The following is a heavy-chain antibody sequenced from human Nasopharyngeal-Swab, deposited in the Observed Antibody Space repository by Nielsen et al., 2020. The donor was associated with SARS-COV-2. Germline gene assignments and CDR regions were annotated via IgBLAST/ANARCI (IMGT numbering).Heavy chain of an antibody. V-gene: IGHV1-3*01. Sequence: ASVKVSCKASGYTFTSYAMHWVRQAPGQRLEWMGWINAGNGNTKYSQKFQGRVTITRDTSASTAYMELSSLRSEDTAVYYCARDGTIYCSGGSCYYFDYWGRGTLVTVSS. CDR2: INAGNGNT. CDR1: GYTFTSYA. D-gene: IGHD2-15*01. J-gene: IGHJ4*02. CDR3: ARDGTIYCSGGSCYYFDY.